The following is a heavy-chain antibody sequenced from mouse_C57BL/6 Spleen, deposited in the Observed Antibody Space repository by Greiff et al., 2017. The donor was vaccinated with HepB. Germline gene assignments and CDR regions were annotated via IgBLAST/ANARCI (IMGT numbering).Heavy chain of an antibody. CDR3: ARGGYYGSSYDYAMDY. J-gene: IGHJ4*01. Sequence: DVHLVESGGDLVKPGGSLKLSCAASGFTFSSYGMSWVRQTPDKRLEWVATISSGGSYTYYPDSVKGRFTISRDNAKNTLYLQMSSLKSEDTAMYYCARGGYYGSSYDYAMDYWGQGTSVTVSS. V-gene: IGHV5-6*01. D-gene: IGHD1-1*01. CDR2: ISSGGSYT. CDR1: GFTFSSYG.